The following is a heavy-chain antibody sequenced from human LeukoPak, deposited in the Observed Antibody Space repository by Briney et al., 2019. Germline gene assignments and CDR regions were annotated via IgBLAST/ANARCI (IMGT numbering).Heavy chain of an antibody. V-gene: IGHV3-21*01. Sequence: GGSLSLSCAASGFTFSSYSVNWVRQAPGKGLEWVSSISSSSSYIYYADSVKGRSTIFRNNANNSLYMQMNSLRAEDTAVYYCARGRITMVRRVMAFTAFDYWGQGTLVTVSS. D-gene: IGHD3-10*01. CDR1: GFTFSSYS. CDR2: ISSSSSYI. J-gene: IGHJ4*02. CDR3: ARGRITMVRRVMAFTAFDY.